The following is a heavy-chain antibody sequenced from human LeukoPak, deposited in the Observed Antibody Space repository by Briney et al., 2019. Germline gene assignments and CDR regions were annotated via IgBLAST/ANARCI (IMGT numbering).Heavy chain of an antibody. V-gene: IGHV1-18*01. CDR3: ARDRGADYGDYGENFDY. CDR1: GYTFTGYG. J-gene: IGHJ4*02. D-gene: IGHD4-17*01. CDR2: ISAYNGNT. Sequence: GASVKVSCKASGYTFTGYGISWVRQAPGQGLEWVGWISAYNGNTNYAQKLQGRVTMTTDTSTSTAYMELRSLRSDDTAVYYCARDRGADYGDYGENFDYWGQGTLVTVSS.